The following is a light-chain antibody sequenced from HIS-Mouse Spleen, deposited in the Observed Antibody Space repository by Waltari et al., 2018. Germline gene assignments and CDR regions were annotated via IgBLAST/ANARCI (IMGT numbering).Light chain of an antibody. CDR3: SSYTSSSTYV. CDR1: SRAVGGSNF. CDR2: DVS. Sequence: QSALTQPASVSGSPGQSITIPCTGTSRAVGGSNFVSWYQQHPGKAPKLMIYDVSNRPSGVSNRFSGSKSGNTASLTISGLQAEDEADYYCSSYTSSSTYVFGTGTKVTVL. J-gene: IGLJ1*01. V-gene: IGLV2-14*03.